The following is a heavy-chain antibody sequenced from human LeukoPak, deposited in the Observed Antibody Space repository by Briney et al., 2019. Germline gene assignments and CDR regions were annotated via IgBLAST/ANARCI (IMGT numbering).Heavy chain of an antibody. CDR2: FSGSGGST. J-gene: IGHJ3*02. D-gene: IGHD2/OR15-2a*01. V-gene: IGHV3-23*01. CDR3: ARAVLDAFDI. Sequence: GGSLRLSCAASGFTFSSYAMSWVRQAPGKGLEWVSAFSGSGGSTYYADSVKGRFTISRDNSKDTLYLQMNSLRAEDTAVYYCARAVLDAFDIWGQGTMVTVSS. CDR1: GFTFSSYA.